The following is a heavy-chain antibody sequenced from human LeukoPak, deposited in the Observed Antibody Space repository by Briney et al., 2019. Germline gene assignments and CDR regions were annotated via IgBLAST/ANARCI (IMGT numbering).Heavy chain of an antibody. Sequence: PGGSLRLSCAASGFTFSSYEMNWVRQAPGKGLEWISYISTSDATMYADSVKGRFTSSRDNAKNSLYLQMNILRAEDTAVYYCARHNGWYDYWGQGTLVTVSS. D-gene: IGHD6-19*01. J-gene: IGHJ4*02. CDR3: ARHNGWYDY. CDR2: ISTSDAT. V-gene: IGHV3-48*03. CDR1: GFTFSSYE.